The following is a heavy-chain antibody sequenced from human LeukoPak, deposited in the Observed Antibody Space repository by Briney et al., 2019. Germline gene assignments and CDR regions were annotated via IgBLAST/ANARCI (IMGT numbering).Heavy chain of an antibody. J-gene: IGHJ4*02. CDR3: AKDGQYSSSSPYYFDY. CDR1: GFTFSSYA. D-gene: IGHD6-6*01. Sequence: GGSLRLSCAASGFTFSSYAMSWVRQAPGKGLEWVSGISSSGGSTYYADSVKGRFTISRDNSNNPLYLQLNSLRAEDTAVYYCAKDGQYSSSSPYYFDYWGQGTLVTVSS. CDR2: ISSSGGST. V-gene: IGHV3-23*01.